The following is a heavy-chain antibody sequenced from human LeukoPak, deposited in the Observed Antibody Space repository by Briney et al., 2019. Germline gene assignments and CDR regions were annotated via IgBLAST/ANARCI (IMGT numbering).Heavy chain of an antibody. Sequence: SVKVSCKASGYTFTGYYMHWVRQAPGQGLEWMGGIIPIFGTANYAQKFQGRVTITADKSTSTAYMELSSLRSEDTAVYYCAIGLSGSGWYHPPQDYWGQGTLVTVSS. J-gene: IGHJ4*02. CDR2: IIPIFGTA. D-gene: IGHD6-19*01. V-gene: IGHV1-69*06. CDR3: AIGLSGSGWYHPPQDY. CDR1: GYTFTGYY.